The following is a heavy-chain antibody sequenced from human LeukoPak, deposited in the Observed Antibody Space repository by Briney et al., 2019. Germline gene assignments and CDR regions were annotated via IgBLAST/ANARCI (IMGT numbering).Heavy chain of an antibody. J-gene: IGHJ4*02. D-gene: IGHD3-3*01. CDR2: ISGSGGST. V-gene: IGHV3-23*01. Sequence: GGSLRLSCAASGFTFSSYAMSWVRQAPGKGLEWVSAISGSGGSTYYADSVKGRFTISRDKSKNTLYLQMNSLRAEDTAVYYCAKGMVSPTIFGVVIIAQPFDYWGQGTLVTVSS. CDR3: AKGMVSPTIFGVVIIAQPFDY. CDR1: GFTFSSYA.